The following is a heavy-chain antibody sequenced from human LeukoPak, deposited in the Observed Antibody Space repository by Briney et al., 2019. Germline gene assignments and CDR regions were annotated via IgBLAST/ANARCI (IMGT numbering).Heavy chain of an antibody. D-gene: IGHD6-13*01. V-gene: IGHV3-9*01. Sequence: SGGSLRLSCAASGFTFDDYAMHWVRQAPGKGLEWVSGISWNSGTKGYADSVKGRFTISRDNAKNSLYLQMNSLRAEDTAVYYCARDSAAGTPYYFDYWGQGTLVTVSS. CDR3: ARDSAAGTPYYFDY. CDR1: GFTFDDYA. J-gene: IGHJ4*02. CDR2: ISWNSGTK.